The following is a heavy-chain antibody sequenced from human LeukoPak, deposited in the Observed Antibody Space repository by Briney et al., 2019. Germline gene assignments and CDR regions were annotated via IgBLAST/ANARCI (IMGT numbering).Heavy chain of an antibody. V-gene: IGHV4-59*01. CDR1: GGSISSYY. CDR3: ARGEGGRNYYGSGIYVLYYYYMDV. Sequence: SETLSLTCTVSGGSISSYYWSWIRQPPGKGLECIGYIHYSGSTNYNPSLKSRVTMSLDTSKKQFSLKLSSVTAADTAVYYCARGEGGRNYYGSGIYVLYYYYMDVWGKGTTVTISS. CDR2: IHYSGST. J-gene: IGHJ6*03. D-gene: IGHD3-10*01.